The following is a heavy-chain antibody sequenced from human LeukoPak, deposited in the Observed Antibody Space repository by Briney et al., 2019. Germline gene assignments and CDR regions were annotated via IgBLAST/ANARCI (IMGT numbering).Heavy chain of an antibody. D-gene: IGHD5-18*01. CDR1: GYTFSSYT. CDR3: ARDPYSYNFYFDY. J-gene: IGHJ4*02. V-gene: IGHV7-4-1*02. Sequence: ASVKVSCKASGYTFSSYTLSWVRQAPGQGLEWMGWINTNTGNPTYAQGFTGRFVFSLDTPVSTAYLQITSLTAEDTAFYYCARDPYSYNFYFDYWGQGTLVTVSS. CDR2: INTNTGNP.